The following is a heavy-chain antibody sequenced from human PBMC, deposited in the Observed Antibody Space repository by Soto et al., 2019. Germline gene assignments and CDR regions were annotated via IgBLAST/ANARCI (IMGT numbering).Heavy chain of an antibody. CDR3: ARDAYSSSWYGYGMDV. Sequence: QVQLQESGPGLVKPSQTLSLTCTVSGGSISSGGYYWSWIRQHPGKGLEWIGYIYYSGSTYYNPSLKSRVTISVDTSKNQFSLKLSSVTAADTAVYYCARDAYSSSWYGYGMDVWGQGTTVTVSS. D-gene: IGHD6-13*01. J-gene: IGHJ6*02. CDR2: IYYSGST. V-gene: IGHV4-31*03. CDR1: GGSISSGGYY.